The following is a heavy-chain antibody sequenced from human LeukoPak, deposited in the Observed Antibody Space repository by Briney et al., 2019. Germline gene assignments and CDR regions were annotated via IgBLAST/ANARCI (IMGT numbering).Heavy chain of an antibody. CDR2: IIPILGIA. CDR3: ARDEVGANGVDY. V-gene: IGHV1-69*04. CDR1: GGTFGSYT. D-gene: IGHD1-26*01. J-gene: IGHJ4*02. Sequence: GSSVKVSCKASGGTFGSYTISWVRQAPGPGLEWMGRIIPILGIANYAQKFQGRVTITADKSTSTAYMELSSLRSEDTAVYYCARDEVGANGVDYWGQGTLVTVSS.